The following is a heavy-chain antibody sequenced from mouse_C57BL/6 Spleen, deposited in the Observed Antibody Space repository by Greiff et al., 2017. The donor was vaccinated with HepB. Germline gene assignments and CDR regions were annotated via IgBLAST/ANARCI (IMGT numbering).Heavy chain of an antibody. CDR2: INPGSGGT. Sequence: VQLQQSGAELVRPGTSVKVSCKASGYALTNYLIERVKQRPGQGLEWIGVINPGSGGTNYNEKFKGKATLTADKSSSTAYMQLNSLTSEDSAVYFCARSSSSYRYFDYWGQGTTLTVSS. V-gene: IGHV1-54*01. CDR3: ARSSSSYRYFDY. CDR1: GYALTNYL. D-gene: IGHD1-1*01. J-gene: IGHJ2*01.